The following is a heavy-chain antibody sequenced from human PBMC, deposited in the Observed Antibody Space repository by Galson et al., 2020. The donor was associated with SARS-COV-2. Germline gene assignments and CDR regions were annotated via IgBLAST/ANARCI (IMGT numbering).Heavy chain of an antibody. V-gene: IGHV1-18*01. CDR2: INRYNGNT. J-gene: IGHJ1*01. CDR1: GYTFSRND. Sequence: ASVRVSCKASGYTFSRNDISWVRQAPGQGLEWMGWINRYNGNTKYAQNLQGRVTMTTDTSTTTAYMELRSLRSDDTAVYYCARGAEYFQHWGQGTLVTVSS. CDR3: ARGAEYFQH.